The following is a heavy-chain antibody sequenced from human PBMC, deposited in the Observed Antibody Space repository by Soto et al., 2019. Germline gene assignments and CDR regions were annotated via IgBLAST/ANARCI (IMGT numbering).Heavy chain of an antibody. CDR3: AREIAAALNWFDP. Sequence: GGSLRLSCAASGFTFSSYGMHWVRQAPGKGLEWVAVIWYDGSNKYYADSVKGRFTISRDNSKNTLYLQMYSLRAEDTAVYYCAREIAAALNWFDPRGQGTLVTVSS. V-gene: IGHV3-33*01. J-gene: IGHJ5*02. D-gene: IGHD6-13*01. CDR2: IWYDGSNK. CDR1: GFTFSSYG.